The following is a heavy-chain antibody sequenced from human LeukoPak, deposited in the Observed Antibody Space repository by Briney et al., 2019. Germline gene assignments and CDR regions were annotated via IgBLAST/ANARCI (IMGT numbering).Heavy chain of an antibody. D-gene: IGHD3-22*01. CDR1: GYTFTGYY. CDR3: ARGTPYASSGYYPDY. V-gene: IGHV1-2*06. J-gene: IGHJ4*02. Sequence: ASVKVSCKASGYTFTGYYMHWVRQAPGQGLEWMGRINPNSGGTNYAQKFQGRVTMTRDTSISTAYMELSRLRSDDTAVYYCARGTPYASSGYYPDYWGQGTLVSVSS. CDR2: INPNSGGT.